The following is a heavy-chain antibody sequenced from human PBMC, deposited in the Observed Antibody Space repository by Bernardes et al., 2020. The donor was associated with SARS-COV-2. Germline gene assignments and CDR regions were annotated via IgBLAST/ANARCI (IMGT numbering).Heavy chain of an antibody. CDR1: GYSFNNYG. CDR2: VSAYNGDT. CDR3: ARDRRLVKDYF. D-gene: IGHD2-8*02. Sequence: ASVKVSCKASGYSFNNYGISWVRQAPGQGLEWVGWVSAYNGDTEFAQKVQGRVTMTTDTTTSTAYMELRSLRSDDTAVYYCARDRRLVKDYF. J-gene: IGHJ1*01. V-gene: IGHV1-18*01.